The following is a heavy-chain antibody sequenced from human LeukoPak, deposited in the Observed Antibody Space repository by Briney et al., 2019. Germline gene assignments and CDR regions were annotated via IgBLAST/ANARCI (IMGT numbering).Heavy chain of an antibody. CDR2: IRSKAYGGTT. Sequence: GGSLRLSCTASGFTFGDYAMSWVRQAPGKGLEWVGFIRSKAYGGTTEHAASVKGRFTISRDDSKSIAYLQMNGLKTEDTAVYYCTRDMSYRYYYDSSGYYHDYWGQGTLVTVSS. CDR3: TRDMSYRYYYDSSGYYHDY. CDR1: GFTFGDYA. J-gene: IGHJ4*02. V-gene: IGHV3-49*04. D-gene: IGHD3-22*01.